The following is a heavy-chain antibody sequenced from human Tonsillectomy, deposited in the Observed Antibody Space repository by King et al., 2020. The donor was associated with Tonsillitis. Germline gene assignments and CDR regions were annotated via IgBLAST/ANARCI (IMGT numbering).Heavy chain of an antibody. CDR3: AKGLEYSTPNYFDY. J-gene: IGHJ4*02. CDR1: GFTFDDYA. D-gene: IGHD3-3*01. Sequence: VQLVESGGGLVQPGRSLRLSCAASGFTFDDYAMHWVRQAPGKGLEWVSGISWNSGSIGYADSVKGRFTISRDNSKNSLYLQMNSLRAGDTALYYCAKGLEYSTPNYFDYWGQGTLVTVSS. V-gene: IGHV3-9*01. CDR2: ISWNSGSI.